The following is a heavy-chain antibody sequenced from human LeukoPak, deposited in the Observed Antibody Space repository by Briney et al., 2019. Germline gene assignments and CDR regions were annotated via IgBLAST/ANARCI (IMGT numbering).Heavy chain of an antibody. J-gene: IGHJ6*02. CDR2: ISSRGDSR. V-gene: IGHV3-48*03. D-gene: IGHD4-17*01. Sequence: GGFLRLSCAASGFNFSGYEMNWVRQAAGKGLEWVSYISSRGDSRHYADSVRGRFVISRDNAKNSLYLQMYSLRVEDTAVYYCAHYDWDVWGQGTTVTVSS. CDR1: GFNFSGYE. CDR3: AHYDWDV.